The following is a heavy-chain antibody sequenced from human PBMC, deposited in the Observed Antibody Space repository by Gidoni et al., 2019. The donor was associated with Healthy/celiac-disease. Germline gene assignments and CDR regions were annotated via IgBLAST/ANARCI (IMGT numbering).Heavy chain of an antibody. CDR3: TTGDYDFWSGYQGPDP. D-gene: IGHD3-3*01. Sequence: GRIKSKTDGGTTDYAAPVKGRFTISRDDSKNTLYLQMNSLKTEDTAVYYCTTGDYDFWSGYQGPDPWGQGTLVTVSS. CDR2: IKSKTDGGTT. J-gene: IGHJ5*02. V-gene: IGHV3-15*01.